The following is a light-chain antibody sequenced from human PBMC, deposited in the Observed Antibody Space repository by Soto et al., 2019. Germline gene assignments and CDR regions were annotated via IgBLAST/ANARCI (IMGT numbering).Light chain of an antibody. Sequence: DIQMTQSPSSLSAFVGDRVTITCRASQDINSYLAWFQQKPGKAPKSLMFGASTLQSWVRSRFIGGGFGTRFTLTSSGLQPEDSATYYCQQYNGSPYTFGQGTKLEI. J-gene: IGKJ2*01. V-gene: IGKV1-16*01. CDR1: QDINSY. CDR3: QQYNGSPYT. CDR2: GAS.